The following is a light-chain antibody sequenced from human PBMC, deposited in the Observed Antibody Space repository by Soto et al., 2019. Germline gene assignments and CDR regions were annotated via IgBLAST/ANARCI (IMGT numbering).Light chain of an antibody. CDR3: QKYNSAPFT. CDR2: AAS. CDR1: QAINNY. J-gene: IGKJ3*01. Sequence: DIQMTQSPSSLSASVGDRVTITCRASQAINNYLAWYQQKPGQLPRLLIQAASTLHSGVPSRFSGTKSGTEFTLPISSLQPEDVATYYCQKYNSAPFTFGPGTKVAI. V-gene: IGKV1-27*01.